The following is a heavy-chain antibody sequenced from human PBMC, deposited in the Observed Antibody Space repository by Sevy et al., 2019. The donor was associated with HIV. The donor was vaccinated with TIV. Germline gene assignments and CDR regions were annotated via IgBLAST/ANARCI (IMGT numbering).Heavy chain of an antibody. CDR3: ARDSGLQLFRY. V-gene: IGHV3-33*01. CDR1: GFSFSSYG. D-gene: IGHD1-1*01. J-gene: IGHJ4*02. CDR2: VWYDGSDK. Sequence: GESLKISCAASGFSFSSYGMHWVRQAPGKGLEWVALVWYDGSDKYYADSVKGRFTISRDNSKNPLYLQMNSLRVEDTAVYYCARDSGLQLFRYWGQGTLVTVSS.